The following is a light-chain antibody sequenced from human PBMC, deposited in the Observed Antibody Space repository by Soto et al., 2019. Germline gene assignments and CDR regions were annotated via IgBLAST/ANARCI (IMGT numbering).Light chain of an antibody. CDR2: DVR. V-gene: IGLV2-14*01. CDR3: SSCTTVSTYV. J-gene: IGLJ1*01. Sequence: QYVLTQPASVSGSPGQSITISCTGTSSDVGGYNYVSWYQQHPGKAPKLMIYDVRNRPSGVSNRFSGSKSVNTASLTISGLQAEDEADYYCSSCTTVSTYVFGTGTKVTVL. CDR1: SSDVGGYNY.